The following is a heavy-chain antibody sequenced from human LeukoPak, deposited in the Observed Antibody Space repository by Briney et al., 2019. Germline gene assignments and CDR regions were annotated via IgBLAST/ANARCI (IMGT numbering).Heavy chain of an antibody. CDR3: ATERRGSSYYDGKEAFDH. D-gene: IGHD4-23*01. V-gene: IGHV3-7*01. J-gene: IGHJ4*02. CDR1: SFTFRNGW. Sequence: GGSLKLSCVASSFTFRNGWMSWGRESLGGGLGRVANIIEDGGEKHYADSLKGRFTITRDNDKNSLYPQINSLRHEDTAVYYCATERRGSSYYDGKEAFDHWGQGSLVAVSS. CDR2: IIEDGGEK.